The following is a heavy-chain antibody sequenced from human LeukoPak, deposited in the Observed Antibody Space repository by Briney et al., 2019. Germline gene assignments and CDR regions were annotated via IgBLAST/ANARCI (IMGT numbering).Heavy chain of an antibody. J-gene: IGHJ6*03. CDR3: ARDVGDPPYYYYYYMDV. CDR1: GGSISSDY. Sequence: SETLSLTCTISGGSISSDYWSWIRQPAGKGLEWIGRIYTSGSTNYNPSLKSRVTISVDTSKNQFSLKLSSVTAADTAVYYCARDVGDPPYYYYYYMDVWGKGTTVTVSS. D-gene: IGHD1-26*01. V-gene: IGHV4-4*07. CDR2: IYTSGST.